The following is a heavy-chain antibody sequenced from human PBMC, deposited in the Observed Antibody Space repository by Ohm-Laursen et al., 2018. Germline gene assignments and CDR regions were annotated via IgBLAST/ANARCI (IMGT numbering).Heavy chain of an antibody. CDR1: GGSFSGYY. Sequence: DTLSLTCAVYGGSFSGYYWSWIRQPPGKGLEWIGEINHSGSTNYNPSLKSRVTISVDTSKNQFSLKLSSVTAADTAVYYCARVASVAGSFDYWGQGTLVTVST. CDR2: INHSGST. CDR3: ARVASVAGSFDY. J-gene: IGHJ4*02. V-gene: IGHV4-34*01. D-gene: IGHD6-19*01.